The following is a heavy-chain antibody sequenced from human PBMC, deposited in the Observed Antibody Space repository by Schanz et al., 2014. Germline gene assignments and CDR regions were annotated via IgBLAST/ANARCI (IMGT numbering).Heavy chain of an antibody. D-gene: IGHD3-10*01. Sequence: EVQLVESGGGLVQPGGSLRLSCAASGFSIRNHDMHWVRQATGAGLEWVSAIGTAGDTFYLDSVKGRFTISRENAKNSLYLQMNSLRAGDTAVYYCARVPYGSGSYWDYWGQGTLVAVAS. CDR1: GFSIRNHD. CDR3: ARVPYGSGSYWDY. CDR2: IGTAGDT. V-gene: IGHV3-13*04. J-gene: IGHJ4*02.